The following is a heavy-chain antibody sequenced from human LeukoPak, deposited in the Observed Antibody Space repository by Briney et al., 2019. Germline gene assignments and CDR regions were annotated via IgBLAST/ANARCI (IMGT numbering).Heavy chain of an antibody. CDR2: IYYSGST. D-gene: IGHD1-26*01. J-gene: IGHJ2*01. Sequence: SETLSLTCTVSGGSISSYYWSWIRQPPGKGLEWIGYIYYSGSTNYNPSLKSRVTISVDTSKNQFSLRLSSVTAADTAVYYCARDTVGATTSWYFDLWGRGTLVTVSS. V-gene: IGHV4-59*01. CDR3: ARDTVGATTSWYFDL. CDR1: GGSISSYY.